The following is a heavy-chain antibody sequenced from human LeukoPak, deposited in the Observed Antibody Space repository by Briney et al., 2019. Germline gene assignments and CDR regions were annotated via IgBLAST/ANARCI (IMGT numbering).Heavy chain of an antibody. J-gene: IGHJ4*02. Sequence: ASVKVSCKASGYTFTSYDINWVRQATGQGLEWMGWMNPNSGNTGYAQKFQGRDTMTRNTSISTAYMELSSLRSEDTAVYYCARGTRIAAADSYYFDYWGQGTLVTVSS. D-gene: IGHD6-13*01. CDR2: MNPNSGNT. CDR1: GYTFTSYD. CDR3: ARGTRIAAADSYYFDY. V-gene: IGHV1-8*01.